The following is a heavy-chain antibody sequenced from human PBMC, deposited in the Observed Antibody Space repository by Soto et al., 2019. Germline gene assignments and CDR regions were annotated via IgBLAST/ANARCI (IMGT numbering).Heavy chain of an antibody. D-gene: IGHD3-3*01. Sequence: SETLSLTCTVSNGFIRGHYWSWIRQSPGKGLEWIGYISHTGNTNYNPSLKNRVTISVDTSKNQFSLELTSLTAADTAVYYCARGGDYWSGYYGLNWGQGTLVTVSS. J-gene: IGHJ4*02. V-gene: IGHV4-59*11. CDR2: ISHTGNT. CDR1: NGFIRGHY. CDR3: ARGGDYWSGYYGLN.